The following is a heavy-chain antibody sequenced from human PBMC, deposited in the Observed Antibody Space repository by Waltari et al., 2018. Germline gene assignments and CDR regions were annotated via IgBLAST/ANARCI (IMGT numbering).Heavy chain of an antibody. CDR3: ATRGN. Sequence: EVQLVETGGGLIQPGGSLRLSCTASGFAVSSDFMIWVRQAPGKGLQWVSLIYGNGDTYYAESVRGRFTMSRDNSKNTLYLQMNSLGADDSAVYYCATRGNWGQGTLVTVSS. J-gene: IGHJ4*02. CDR2: IYGNGDT. V-gene: IGHV3-53*02. CDR1: GFAVSSDF.